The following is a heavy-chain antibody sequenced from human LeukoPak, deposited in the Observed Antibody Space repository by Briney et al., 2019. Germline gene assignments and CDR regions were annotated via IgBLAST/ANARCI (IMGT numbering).Heavy chain of an antibody. Sequence: SQTLSLTCAISGDSVSSNSAAWNWVRQSPSRGLEWLGRTYYRSKWYYDYAVAVKSRISINPDTSKNQFSLQLSSVTPEDTAVYYCARDPVGGSTIFDYWGQGTLVTVSS. V-gene: IGHV6-1*01. J-gene: IGHJ4*02. CDR1: GDSVSSNSAA. CDR2: TYYRSKWYY. D-gene: IGHD1-26*01. CDR3: ARDPVGGSTIFDY.